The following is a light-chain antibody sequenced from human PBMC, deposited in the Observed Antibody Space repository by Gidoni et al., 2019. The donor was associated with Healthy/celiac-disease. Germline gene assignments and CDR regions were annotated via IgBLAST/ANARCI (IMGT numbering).Light chain of an antibody. CDR3: MQGTHWPST. Sequence: DVVMTQSPLSLPVTLGQPASISCRSSQSLVYSDGNTYLNWFQQRPGRSPRRLIYKVSNRDSGVPDRFSGSGSGTDFTLKISRVEAEDVGVYSCMQGTHWPSTFGGGTKVEI. CDR1: QSLVYSDGNTY. CDR2: KVS. J-gene: IGKJ4*01. V-gene: IGKV2-30*01.